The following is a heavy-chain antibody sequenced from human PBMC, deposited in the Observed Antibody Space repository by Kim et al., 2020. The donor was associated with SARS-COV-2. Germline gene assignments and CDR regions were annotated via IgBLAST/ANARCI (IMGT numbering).Heavy chain of an antibody. V-gene: IGHV3-74*01. CDR2: IDRDGDNI. Sequence: GVSLRLSCAASGFTFSTYWMHWVRQAPGKGLVWVSRIDRDGDNIDYLDSVKGRFTISRDNTKNTLYLQMSSLKAEDTAVYYCARGDYSPLWGQGTMATVSA. CDR1: GFTFSTYW. D-gene: IGHD3-10*01. CDR3: ARGDYSPL. J-gene: IGHJ3*01.